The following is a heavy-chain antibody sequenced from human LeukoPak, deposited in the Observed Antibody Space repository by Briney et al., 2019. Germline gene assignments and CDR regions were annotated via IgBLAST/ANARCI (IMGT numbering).Heavy chain of an antibody. J-gene: IGHJ4*02. Sequence: PSETLSLTCTVSGGSISSSSYYWGWIRQPPGKGLEWIGSISHTESTYHNPSLKSRVTISVDTSKNQFSLSLSSVTAADTAVYYCARGYGRDGYKSSIFDYWGQGTLVTVSS. CDR1: GGSISSSSYY. CDR3: ARGYGRDGYKSSIFDY. D-gene: IGHD5-24*01. V-gene: IGHV4-39*07. CDR2: ISHTEST.